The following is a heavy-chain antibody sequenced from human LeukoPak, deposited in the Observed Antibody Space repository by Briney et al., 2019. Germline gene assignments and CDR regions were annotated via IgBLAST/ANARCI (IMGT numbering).Heavy chain of an antibody. V-gene: IGHV3-23*01. Sequence: TGGSLRLSCAASGFIFSSYAMSWVRQAPGKGLEWVSAISGSGGSTYYADSVKGRFTISRDNSKNTLYLQMNSLRAEDTAVYYCARTVVVVAATNGLGDYWGQGTLVTVSS. J-gene: IGHJ4*02. CDR1: GFIFSSYA. D-gene: IGHD2-15*01. CDR2: ISGSGGST. CDR3: ARTVVVVAATNGLGDY.